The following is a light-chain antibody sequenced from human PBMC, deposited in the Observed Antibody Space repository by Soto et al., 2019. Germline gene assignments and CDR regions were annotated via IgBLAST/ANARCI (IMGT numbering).Light chain of an antibody. Sequence: EIVLTQSPVTLSFSPLAGVTLSCIASQSVSRNYLVWYQQKPGQAPRLLLYGASSRATGIPDRFSGSGSGTDFTLTISRLEPEDFAVYFCQQYARSPLTFGGGTKVDIK. V-gene: IGKV3-20*01. J-gene: IGKJ4*01. CDR3: QQYARSPLT. CDR1: QSVSRNY. CDR2: GAS.